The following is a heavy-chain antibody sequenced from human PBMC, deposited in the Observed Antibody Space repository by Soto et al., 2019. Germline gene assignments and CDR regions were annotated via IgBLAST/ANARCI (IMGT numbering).Heavy chain of an antibody. CDR2: IIPIFGKA. J-gene: IGHJ4*02. CDR3: ARPLAAAGLDFDY. Sequence: SVKVSCKASGGTFSSYAISWVRQGPGQGLEWMGGIIPIFGKANYAQKFQRRVTITADESTSTAYMELSSLRSEDTAVYYCARPLAAAGLDFDYWGQGTLVTVSS. V-gene: IGHV1-69*13. CDR1: GGTFSSYA. D-gene: IGHD6-13*01.